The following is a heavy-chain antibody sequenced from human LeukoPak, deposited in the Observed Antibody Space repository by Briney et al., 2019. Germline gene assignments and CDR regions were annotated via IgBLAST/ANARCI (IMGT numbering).Heavy chain of an antibody. V-gene: IGHV4-34*10. CDR1: GASFSDYY. CDR2: IHPSGST. J-gene: IGHJ4*02. CDR3: ARDIGGFGDSHLDY. Sequence: SETLSLTCAVFGASFSDYYWNWIRQPPGKGLEWIGEIHPSGSTNYNPALQSRVTMSVDTSKNQFSLRLNSVTAADTAVYYCARDIGGFGDSHLDYWGQGTLVTVSS. D-gene: IGHD3-10*01.